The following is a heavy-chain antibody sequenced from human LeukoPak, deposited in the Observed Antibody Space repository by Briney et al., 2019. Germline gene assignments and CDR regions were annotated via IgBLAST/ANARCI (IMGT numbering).Heavy chain of an antibody. CDR2: INHSGST. CDR3: ARGVSIAARRPPYYFDY. V-gene: IGHV4-34*01. D-gene: IGHD6-6*01. CDR1: GGSFSGYY. J-gene: IGHJ4*02. Sequence: SETLSLTCAVYGGSFSGYYWSWIRQPPGKGLEWIGEINHSGSTNYNPSLKSRVTISVDTSKNQFSLKLSSVTVADTAVYYCARGVSIAARRPPYYFDYWGQGTLVTVSS.